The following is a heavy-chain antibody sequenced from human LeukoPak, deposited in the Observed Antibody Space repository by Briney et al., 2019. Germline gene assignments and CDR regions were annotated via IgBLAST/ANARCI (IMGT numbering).Heavy chain of an antibody. CDR2: ISYDGSNK. J-gene: IGHJ6*04. CDR3: AKDQADIVVVVASYYYYYYGMDV. D-gene: IGHD2-15*01. CDR1: GFTFSSYG. Sequence: GGSLRLSCAASGFTFSSYGMHWVRQAPGKGLEWVAVISYDGSNKYYADSVKGRFTISRDNPKNTLYLQMNSLRAEDTAVYYCAKDQADIVVVVASYYYYYYGMDVWGKGTTVTVSS. V-gene: IGHV3-30*18.